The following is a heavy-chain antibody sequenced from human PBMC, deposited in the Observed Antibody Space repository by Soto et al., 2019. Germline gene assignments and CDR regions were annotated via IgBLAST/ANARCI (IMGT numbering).Heavy chain of an antibody. D-gene: IGHD5-18*01. CDR1: GFTFTTYT. CDR2: ISNDGVHT. V-gene: IGHV3-64*07. J-gene: IGHJ6*02. Sequence: EVQLVESGGGLVQPGGSLRLSCVASGFTFTTYTLHWVRQAPGKGLEYLSAISNDGVHTYYADSVRGRFSISRDNSKDTLYLHMGSLRPEDMAVYYCARAQLPWDYHSYGMDVWGQGTTVTVSS. CDR3: ARAQLPWDYHSYGMDV.